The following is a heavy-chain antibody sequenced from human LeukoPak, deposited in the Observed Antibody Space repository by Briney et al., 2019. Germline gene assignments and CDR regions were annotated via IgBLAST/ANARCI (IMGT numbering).Heavy chain of an antibody. J-gene: IGHJ3*02. CDR3: AREDGSSGYYNAFDI. CDR1: GYTFTAYY. D-gene: IGHD3-22*01. V-gene: IGHV1-18*04. CDR2: ISAYNGNT. Sequence: ASVRVSCKASGYTFTAYYIHWVRQAPGQGLEWMGWISAYNGNTNYAQKLQGRVTMTTDTSTSTAYMELRSLRSDDTAVYYCAREDGSSGYYNAFDIWGQGTMVTVSS.